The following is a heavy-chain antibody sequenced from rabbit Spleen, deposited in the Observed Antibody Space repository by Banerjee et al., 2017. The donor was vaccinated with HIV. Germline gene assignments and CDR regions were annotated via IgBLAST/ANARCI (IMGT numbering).Heavy chain of an antibody. V-gene: IGHV1S45*01. J-gene: IGHJ6*01. D-gene: IGHD1-1*01. CDR1: GFDFSNYNF. CDR3: ARDTSSSFSSSGMDL. CDR2: IDTGSRDFT. Sequence: QEQLVEYGGDLVQPGASLTLTCTASGFDFSNYNFMCWVRQAPGKGLEWIACIDTGSRDFTYYASWAKGRFPISQTSSTTVTLQMTSLTVADTATYFCARDTSSSFSSSGMDLWGQGSLVTVS.